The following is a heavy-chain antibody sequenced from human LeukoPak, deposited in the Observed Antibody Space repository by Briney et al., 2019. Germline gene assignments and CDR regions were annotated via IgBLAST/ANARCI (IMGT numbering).Heavy chain of an antibody. V-gene: IGHV3-43D*04. CDR1: GFTFDDYA. J-gene: IGHJ4*02. CDR3: AKDGGLYSGSYYIDY. D-gene: IGHD1-26*01. CDR2: ISWDGGST. Sequence: PGGFLRLSCAASGFTFDDYAMHWVRQAPGKGREWVSLISWDGGSTYYADSVKGRFTISRDNSKNSLYLQMNSLRAEDTALYYCAKDGGLYSGSYYIDYWGQGTLVTVSS.